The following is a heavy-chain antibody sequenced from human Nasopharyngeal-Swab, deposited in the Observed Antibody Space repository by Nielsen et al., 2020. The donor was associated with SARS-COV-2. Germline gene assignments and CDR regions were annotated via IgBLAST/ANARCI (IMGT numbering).Heavy chain of an antibody. CDR2: IYPGDSDT. D-gene: IGHD6-13*01. V-gene: IGHV5-51*01. Sequence: KVSCKGSGYSFTSYWIGWVRQMPGKGLEWMGIIYPGDSDTRYSPSFQGQVTISADKSISTAYLQWSSLKASDTAMYYCARREGSSWFGDYYYGMDVWGQGTTVTVSS. CDR3: ARREGSSWFGDYYYGMDV. J-gene: IGHJ6*02. CDR1: GYSFTSYW.